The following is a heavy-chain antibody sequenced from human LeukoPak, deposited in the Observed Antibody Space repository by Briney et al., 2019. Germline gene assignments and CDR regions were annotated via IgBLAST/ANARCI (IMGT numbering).Heavy chain of an antibody. Sequence: SKTLSLTCTVSGGSISSGDHYWSWIRQPPGKGLEWIGYIYYSGSTYYNPSLKSRVTISVDTSKNQFSLKLSSVTAADTAVYYCARDRAVYYGSGSYFPWGQGTMVTVSS. V-gene: IGHV4-30-4*01. D-gene: IGHD3-10*01. J-gene: IGHJ3*01. CDR1: GGSISSGDHY. CDR2: IYYSGST. CDR3: ARDRAVYYGSGSYFP.